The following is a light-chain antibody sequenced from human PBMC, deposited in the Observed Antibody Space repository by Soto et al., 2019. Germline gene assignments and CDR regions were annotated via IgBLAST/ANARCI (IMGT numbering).Light chain of an antibody. V-gene: IGKV3-15*01. CDR1: QTVSSN. Sequence: EIVMTHSPATLSVSPGERVTLSCRASQTVSSNLAWYQQKPGQSPRLLISGTSTRATGIPARFSGSGSGTDFTLTISDVQPEDFAVYYCHQRQSWPRTFGEGTKVDI. CDR3: HQRQSWPRT. J-gene: IGKJ1*01. CDR2: GTS.